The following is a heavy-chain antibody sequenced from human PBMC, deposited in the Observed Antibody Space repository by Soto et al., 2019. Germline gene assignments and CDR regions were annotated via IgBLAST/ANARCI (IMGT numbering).Heavy chain of an antibody. CDR1: GGSISSSSYY. D-gene: IGHD2-15*01. CDR2: IYYSGNT. V-gene: IGHV4-39*02. CDR3: AREGGRYCTGGSCQVDY. Sequence: QLQLQESGPGLVKPSETLSLTCTVSGGSISSSSYYWGWIRQPPGKGLEWSGSIYYSGNTYYTPSLKSRVTIAVDTSKNQFSLKLSSVTAADTAVYYCAREGGRYCTGGSCQVDYWGQGTLVTVSS. J-gene: IGHJ4*02.